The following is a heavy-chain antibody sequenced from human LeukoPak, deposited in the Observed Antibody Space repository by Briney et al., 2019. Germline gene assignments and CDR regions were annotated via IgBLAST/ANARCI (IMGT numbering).Heavy chain of an antibody. V-gene: IGHV1-2*02. Sequence: PRASVKVSCKASGYRFTSYGIAWVRQAPGQGPEWMGWINLNTGGTNYAQKFDGRFSMTRDTSINTAFMELSGLTFDDTAVYYCGSVRGILSYFDLWGRGTLVTVSS. CDR3: GSVRGILSYFDL. CDR1: GYRFTSYG. J-gene: IGHJ2*01. D-gene: IGHD3-16*01. CDR2: INLNTGGT.